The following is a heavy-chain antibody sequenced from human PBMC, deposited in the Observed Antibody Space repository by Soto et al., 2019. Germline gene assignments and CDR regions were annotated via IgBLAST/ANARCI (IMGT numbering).Heavy chain of an antibody. J-gene: IGHJ4*02. CDR1: GFTFTRYS. V-gene: IGHV3-21*06. CDR3: ARESEDLTSNFDY. Sequence: GSLRLSCAASGFTFTRYSMNWVRQAPGKGLEWVSSISSTTNYIYYGDSMKGRFTISRDNTKNSLYLEMNSLRAEDTAVYYCARESEDLTSNFDYWGQGTLGTVSS. CDR2: ISSTTNYI.